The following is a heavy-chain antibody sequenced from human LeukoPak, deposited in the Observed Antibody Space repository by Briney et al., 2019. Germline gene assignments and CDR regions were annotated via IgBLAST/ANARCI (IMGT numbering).Heavy chain of an antibody. V-gene: IGHV3-11*05. J-gene: IGHJ4*02. D-gene: IGHD6-13*01. Sequence: PGGSLRLSCAASGFTFSDYYMSWIRQAPGKGLGWVSYIGSSGSFTNYADSVRGRFTISRDNAKNSLYLQTNSLRAEDTAVYYCARVGTIEAAGTCDYWGQGTLVTVSS. CDR2: IGSSGSFT. CDR1: GFTFSDYY. CDR3: ARVGTIEAAGTCDY.